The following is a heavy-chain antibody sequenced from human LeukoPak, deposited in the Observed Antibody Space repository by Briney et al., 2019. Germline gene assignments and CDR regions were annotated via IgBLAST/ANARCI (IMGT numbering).Heavy chain of an antibody. CDR3: ARIGRASWYFDY. CDR2: ISTYNGHR. V-gene: IGHV1-18*01. D-gene: IGHD1-26*01. J-gene: IGHJ4*02. Sequence: GASVKVSCKASGYNFTTYGLTWVRQAPGQGLEWMGWISTYNGHRNYAQKFQGRVTMTTDTSTGTAYMELKSLTSDDTAMYYCARIGRASWYFDYWGQGTLVTVSS. CDR1: GYNFTTYG.